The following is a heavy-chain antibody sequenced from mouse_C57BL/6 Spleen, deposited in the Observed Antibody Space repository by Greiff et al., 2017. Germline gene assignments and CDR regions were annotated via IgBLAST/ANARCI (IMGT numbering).Heavy chain of an antibody. CDR2: IYPGGGDT. D-gene: IGHD2-2*01. J-gene: IGHJ2*01. CDR1: GYAFSSYW. Sequence: VQREQSGAELVKPGASVKISCKASGYAFSSYWMTWVKQRPGKGLEWIGQIYPGGGDTNYNGKFKGKATLTVDKSSSTAYMQLSSLTSEDSAVYFCARAGDDVVFGGWGPSTTLTV. CDR3: ARAGDDVVFGG. V-gene: IGHV1-80*01.